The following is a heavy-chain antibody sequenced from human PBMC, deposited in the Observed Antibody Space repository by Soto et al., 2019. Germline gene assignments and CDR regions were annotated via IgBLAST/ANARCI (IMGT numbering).Heavy chain of an antibody. CDR3: ARGDYGAFVI. Sequence: QVQLQQWGAGLLKPSETLSLTCAVYGGSFSGYYWSWIRQPPGKGLEWIGEINHSGSTNYNPSLKSRVTISVDTSKNQFSLKLSSVTAADTAVYYCARGDYGAFVIWGQGTMVTVSS. CDR2: INHSGST. D-gene: IGHD4-17*01. V-gene: IGHV4-34*01. J-gene: IGHJ3*02. CDR1: GGSFSGYY.